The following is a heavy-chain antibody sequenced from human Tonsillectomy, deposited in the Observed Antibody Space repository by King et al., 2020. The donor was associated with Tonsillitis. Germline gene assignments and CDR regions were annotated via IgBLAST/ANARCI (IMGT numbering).Heavy chain of an antibody. V-gene: IGHV4-31*03. CDR3: ARGDYYAGSGYYYVPPDY. CDR2: IYYTGIT. D-gene: IGHD3-22*01. Sequence: VQLQESGPRLVKPSQTLSLTCTVSGVSISSGAYYWSWIRQHPEKGLEWIGYIYYTGITFYNPSLKSRVTISLDTTNDQFSLKMRSVTAADTAVYYCARGDYYAGSGYYYVPPDYWGQGTLVTVSS. J-gene: IGHJ4*02. CDR1: GVSISSGAYY.